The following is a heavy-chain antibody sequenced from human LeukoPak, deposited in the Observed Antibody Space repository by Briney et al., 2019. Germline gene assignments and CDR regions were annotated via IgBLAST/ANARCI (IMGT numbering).Heavy chain of an antibody. CDR2: IYHSGST. CDR1: GYSISSGYY. Sequence: PSETLSLTCTVSGYSISSGYYWGWIRQPPGKGLEWIGSIYHSGSTYYNPSLKSRVTISVDMSKNQFSLKLSSVTAADTAVYYCARVQSYGYYNWFDPWGQGTLVTVSS. CDR3: ARVQSYGYYNWFDP. V-gene: IGHV4-38-2*02. J-gene: IGHJ5*02. D-gene: IGHD5-18*01.